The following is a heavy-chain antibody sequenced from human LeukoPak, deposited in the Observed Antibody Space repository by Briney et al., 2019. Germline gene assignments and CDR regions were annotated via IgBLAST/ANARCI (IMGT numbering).Heavy chain of an antibody. J-gene: IGHJ4*02. Sequence: PGGSLRLSCAASGFTLSGYWMSWVRRAPGKGLEWVANIKQDGDEKYYVDSVKGRFTISRDNSKNTLYLQMNSLRAEDTAVYYCAREVYWGQGTLVTVSS. CDR2: IKQDGDEK. CDR1: GFTLSGYW. CDR3: AREVY. V-gene: IGHV3-7*01.